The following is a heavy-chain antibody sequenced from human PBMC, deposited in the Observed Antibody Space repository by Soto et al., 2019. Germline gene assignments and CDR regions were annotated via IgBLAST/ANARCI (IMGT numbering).Heavy chain of an antibody. J-gene: IGHJ4*02. V-gene: IGHV4-59*01. CDR3: ARTYYDVWSGLNADYFDY. CDR1: GGSISSYY. CDR2: IYYSGST. D-gene: IGHD3-3*01. Sequence: PSETLSLTCTVSGGSISSYYWSWIRQPPGKGLERIGYIYYSGSTNYNPSLKSRVTISVDTSKNQFSLKLSSVTAADTAVYYCARTYYDVWSGLNADYFDYWGQGTLVTVYS.